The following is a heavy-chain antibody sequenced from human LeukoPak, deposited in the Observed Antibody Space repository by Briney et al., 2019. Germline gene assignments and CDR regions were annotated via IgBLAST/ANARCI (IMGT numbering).Heavy chain of an antibody. CDR1: GFTFSSYA. D-gene: IGHD6-6*01. CDR3: AKFSVEAARIDENYYYYYYYMDV. V-gene: IGHV3-23*01. Sequence: PGGSLRLSCAASGFTFSSYAMSWVRQAPGKGLEWVSAISGSGGSTYYADSVKGRFTISRDNSKNTLYLQMNSLRAEDTAVYYCAKFSVEAARIDENYYYYYYYMDVWGKGTTVTVSS. J-gene: IGHJ6*03. CDR2: ISGSGGST.